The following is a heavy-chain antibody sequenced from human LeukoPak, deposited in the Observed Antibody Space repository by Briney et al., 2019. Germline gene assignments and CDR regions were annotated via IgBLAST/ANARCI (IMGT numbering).Heavy chain of an antibody. J-gene: IGHJ4*02. CDR3: ARDGSSSWYKRRYFDY. CDR1: GFTFDDYG. V-gene: IGHV3-20*04. Sequence: GGSLRLSCAASGFTFDDYGMSWVRQAPGKGLEWASGINWNGGSTGYADSVKGRFTISRDNAKNSLYLQMNSLRAEDTALYYCARDGSSSWYKRRYFDYWGQGTLVTVSS. D-gene: IGHD6-13*01. CDR2: INWNGGST.